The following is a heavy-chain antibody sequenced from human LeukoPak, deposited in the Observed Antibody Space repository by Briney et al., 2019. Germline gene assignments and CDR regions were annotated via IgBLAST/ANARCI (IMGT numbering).Heavy chain of an antibody. CDR1: GFTFSNYA. J-gene: IGHJ4*02. CDR2: IGGGGDDT. V-gene: IGHV3-23*01. D-gene: IGHD3-3*01. Sequence: GGSLRLSCAASGFTFSNYAMSWVRQTPGKGLEWISAIGGGGDDTYYTDSVKGRFIISRDNSKNMLYLQMNSLRAEDTAVYYCARLREIPVFGVVTKSTSYFDYWGQGTLVTVSS. CDR3: ARLREIPVFGVVTKSTSYFDY.